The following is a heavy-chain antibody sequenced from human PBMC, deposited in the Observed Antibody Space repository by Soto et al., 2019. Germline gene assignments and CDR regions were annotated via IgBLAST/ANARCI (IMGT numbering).Heavy chain of an antibody. CDR3: ARRYYYDSFGSSIYFDY. CDR1: GYTFTTHG. V-gene: IGHV1-18*04. J-gene: IGHJ4*02. Sequence: ASVKVSCKPSGYTFTTHGIDLIRQAPAQGLEWMVYSSGYNGNTKYAQKLQGRVTMTTDTSTSTVYIELRSVRSDDTAGFYCARRYYYDSFGSSIYFDYWGQGTLVTVSS. D-gene: IGHD3-22*01. CDR2: SSGYNGNT.